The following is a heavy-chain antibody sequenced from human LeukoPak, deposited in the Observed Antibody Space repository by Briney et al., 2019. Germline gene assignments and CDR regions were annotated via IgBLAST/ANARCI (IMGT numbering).Heavy chain of an antibody. Sequence: GSLRLSCAASGFTVSSNYMGWVRQAPGKGLEWIGEINHSGSTNYNPSLKSRVTISVDTSKNQFSLKLSSVTAADTAVYYCARGLVRGVTYLYYYGMDVWGQGTTVTVSS. CDR1: GFTVSSNY. V-gene: IGHV4-34*01. CDR2: INHSGST. CDR3: ARGLVRGVTYLYYYGMDV. J-gene: IGHJ6*02. D-gene: IGHD3-10*01.